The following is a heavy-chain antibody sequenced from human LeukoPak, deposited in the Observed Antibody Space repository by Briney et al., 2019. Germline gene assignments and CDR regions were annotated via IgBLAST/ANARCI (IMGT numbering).Heavy chain of an antibody. J-gene: IGHJ5*02. CDR2: IYYSGST. Sequence: SETLSLTCTVSGGSISSSSYYWGWIRQPPGKGLEWIGSIYYSGSTYYNPSLKSRVTISVDTSKNQFSLKLSSVTAADTAVYYCARGLVRFSPGLRPIWFDPWGQGTLVTVSS. CDR1: GGSISSSSYY. D-gene: IGHD3-3*01. CDR3: ARGLVRFSPGLRPIWFDP. V-gene: IGHV4-39*07.